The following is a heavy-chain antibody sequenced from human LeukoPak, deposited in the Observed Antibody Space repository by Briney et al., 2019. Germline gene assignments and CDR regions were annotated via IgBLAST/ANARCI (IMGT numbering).Heavy chain of an antibody. CDR1: GGSISSYY. Sequence: SETLSLTCTVSGGSISSYYWSWIRQPPGKGLEWIGYIYYSGSTNYNPSLKSRVTISVDTSENQFSLKLSSVTAADTAVYYCARGHDSSGYYYVGDWFDPWGQGTLVTVSS. J-gene: IGHJ5*02. V-gene: IGHV4-59*01. D-gene: IGHD3-22*01. CDR2: IYYSGST. CDR3: ARGHDSSGYYYVGDWFDP.